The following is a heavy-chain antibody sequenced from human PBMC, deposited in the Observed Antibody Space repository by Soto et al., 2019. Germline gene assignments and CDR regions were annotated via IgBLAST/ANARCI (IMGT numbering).Heavy chain of an antibody. D-gene: IGHD1-26*01. Sequence: EVQLLDSGGGLVQPGGSLRLSCAASGFTFISHVMNWVRQAPGKGLEWVSTISGTGGVTYYADAVKGRFTISRDNSKNTLYLQMDSLRAEDTAVYYCTKGLRLGEYYFENWGQGTLVTVSS. J-gene: IGHJ4*01. CDR2: ISGTGGVT. V-gene: IGHV3-23*01. CDR1: GFTFISHV. CDR3: TKGLRLGEYYFEN.